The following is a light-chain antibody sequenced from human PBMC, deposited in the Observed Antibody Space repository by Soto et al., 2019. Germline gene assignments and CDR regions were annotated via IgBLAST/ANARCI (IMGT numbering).Light chain of an antibody. CDR1: SSDVGGYNY. V-gene: IGLV2-14*01. CDR2: DVS. J-gene: IGLJ1*01. CDR3: SSYTSSSDV. Sequence: QSVLTQPASVSGSPGQSITIYCTGTSSDVGGYNYVSWYQQHPGKAPKLMIYDVSNRPSGVSNRFSGSKSGNTASLTISGLQAEDEADYYCSSYTSSSDVFGTGTKLTVL.